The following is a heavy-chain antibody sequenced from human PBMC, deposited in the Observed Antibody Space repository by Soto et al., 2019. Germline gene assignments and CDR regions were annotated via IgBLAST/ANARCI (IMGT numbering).Heavy chain of an antibody. CDR3: ARDDSSGWYRRVGLFDP. CDR1: GYTFTSYD. V-gene: IGHV1-8*01. J-gene: IGHJ5*02. D-gene: IGHD6-19*01. CDR2: MNPNSGNT. Sequence: QVQLVQSGAEVKKPGASVKVSCKASGYTFTSYDINWVRQATGQGLEWMGWMNPNSGNTGYAQKFQGRVTMTRNTSISTAYMELSSLRSEDTAVYYCARDDSSGWYRRVGLFDPWGQGTLVTVSS.